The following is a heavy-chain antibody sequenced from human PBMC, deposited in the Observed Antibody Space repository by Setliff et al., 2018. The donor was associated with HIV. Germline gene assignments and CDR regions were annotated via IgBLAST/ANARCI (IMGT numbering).Heavy chain of an antibody. CDR3: ARYSPRGYTLTGPY. Sequence: SETLSLTCSVSGGSFSSDSYYWGWIRQFPGKGLEWIGSIYYSGSTYYHPSRKSRVTISVDTSKNQFSLKLSSVTAADTAVYYCARYSPRGYTLTGPYWGQGTLVTVSS. CDR1: GGSFSSDSYY. CDR2: IYYSGST. J-gene: IGHJ4*02. D-gene: IGHD6-25*01. V-gene: IGHV4-39*07.